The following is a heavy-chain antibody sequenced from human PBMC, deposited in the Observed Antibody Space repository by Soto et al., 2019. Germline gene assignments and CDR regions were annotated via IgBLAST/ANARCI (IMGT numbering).Heavy chain of an antibody. Sequence: ASVKVSCKASGYTFSSYYMHWVRQAPGQGLEWMGLINPSGGYTTYAQKFQGRVTMTRDTSTTTVYMELSSLRSEDTAVYYCAGLKYFHSSDYLVHWGQGTRVTVSS. CDR1: GYTFSSYY. CDR3: AGLKYFHSSDYLVH. V-gene: IGHV1-46*01. CDR2: INPSGGYT. J-gene: IGHJ4*02. D-gene: IGHD3-22*01.